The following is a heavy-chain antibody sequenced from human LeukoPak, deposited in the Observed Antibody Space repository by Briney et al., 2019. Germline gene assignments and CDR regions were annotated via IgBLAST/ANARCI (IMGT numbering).Heavy chain of an antibody. Sequence: ASVKVSCKASGYTFTCYYMHWVRQAPGQGLEWMGRINPNSGGANYAQKFQGRVTMTRATSISTAYMELSRLRSDDTAVYYCARDDYGGNSYDYWGQGTLVTVSS. CDR1: GYTFTCYY. CDR3: ARDDYGGNSYDY. V-gene: IGHV1-2*06. D-gene: IGHD4-23*01. J-gene: IGHJ4*02. CDR2: INPNSGGA.